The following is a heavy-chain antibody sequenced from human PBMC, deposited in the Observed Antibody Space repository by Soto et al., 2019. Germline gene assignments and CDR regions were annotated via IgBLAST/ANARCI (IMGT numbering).Heavy chain of an antibody. V-gene: IGHV3-23*01. CDR3: AKGGTYHRGDIDS. J-gene: IGHJ4*02. D-gene: IGHD1-1*01. Sequence: EVQLLESGGGLVQPGGSLRLSCAASGFTFSIYAMSWGRQAPGKGLEWVSGIGPRDSDTYFADSVKGRFTISRDSSMDMLYLQLNILRAEDTAVYYCAKGGTYHRGDIDSWGQGILVTVSS. CDR1: GFTFSIYA. CDR2: IGPRDSDT.